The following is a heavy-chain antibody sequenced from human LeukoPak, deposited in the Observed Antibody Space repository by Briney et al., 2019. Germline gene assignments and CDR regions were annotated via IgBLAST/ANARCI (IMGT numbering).Heavy chain of an antibody. D-gene: IGHD6-19*01. CDR1: GYTFNHHG. J-gene: IGHJ4*02. Sequence: ASVKVSCKASGYTFNHHGISWVRQAPGQGLEWMGWVSCFNGDTHYAQKFQGRVTMTRDTSTTTAYMELRSLRSDGTALYYCARDPTNTSGRYAYHDYWGQGTLVTVSS. V-gene: IGHV1-18*04. CDR2: VSCFNGDT. CDR3: ARDPTNTSGRYAYHDY.